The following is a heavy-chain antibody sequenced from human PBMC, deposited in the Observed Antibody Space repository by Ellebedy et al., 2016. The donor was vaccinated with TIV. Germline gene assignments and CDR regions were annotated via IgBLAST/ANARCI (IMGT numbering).Heavy chain of an antibody. CDR2: IYHSGST. D-gene: IGHD1-7*01. V-gene: IGHV4-4*02. J-gene: IGHJ6*02. CDR3: ARSRNWNYGFGGMDV. Sequence: MPGGSLRLSCAVSGGSISSSNWWSWVRQPPGKGLEWIGEIYHSGSTNYNPSLKSRVTISVDKSKNQFSLKLSSVTAADTAVYYCARSRNWNYGFGGMDVWGQGTTVTVSS. CDR1: GGSISSSNW.